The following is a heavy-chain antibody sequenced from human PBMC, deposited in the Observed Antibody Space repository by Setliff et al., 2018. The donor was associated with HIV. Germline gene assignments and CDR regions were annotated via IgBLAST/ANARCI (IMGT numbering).Heavy chain of an antibody. CDR3: ARQGAVTGRSFDY. Sequence: SETLSLTCTVSGVSTSSTSYYWGWIRQPPGKGLEWIGYIYYSGNTYYNPSLKSRVTISVDTSKNHFSLRLSSVTAADTAVYYCARQGAVTGRSFDYWGQGALVTVSS. D-gene: IGHD6-19*01. CDR2: IYYSGNT. J-gene: IGHJ4*02. V-gene: IGHV4-39*01. CDR1: GVSTSSTSYY.